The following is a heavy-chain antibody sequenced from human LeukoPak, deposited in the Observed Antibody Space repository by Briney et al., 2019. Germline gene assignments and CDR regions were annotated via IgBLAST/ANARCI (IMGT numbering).Heavy chain of an antibody. J-gene: IGHJ4*02. V-gene: IGHV1-69*13. CDR2: IIPIFGTA. CDR1: GGTFSSYA. CDR3: ATRIYYDSSGYYPFDY. Sequence: LVKVSCKASGGTFSSYAISWVRQAPGQGLEWMGGIIPIFGTANYAQKFQGRVTITADESTSTAYMELNSLRSEDTAVYYCATRIYYDSSGYYPFDYWGQGTLVTVSS. D-gene: IGHD3-22*01.